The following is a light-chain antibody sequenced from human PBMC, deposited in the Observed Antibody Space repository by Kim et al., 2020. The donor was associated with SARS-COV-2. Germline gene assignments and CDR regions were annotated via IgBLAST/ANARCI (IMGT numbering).Light chain of an antibody. V-gene: IGLV2-14*03. CDR1: SSAVGGYKY. CDR2: DVS. Sequence: QWITTSCTGTSSAVGGYKYVSWYQQHPGKAPQVIIYDVSNRPSGVSNRFSGSKSGNTASLTISGLQAEDEADFYCSSYTSGSTNYVFGTGTKVTVL. J-gene: IGLJ1*01. CDR3: SSYTSGSTNYV.